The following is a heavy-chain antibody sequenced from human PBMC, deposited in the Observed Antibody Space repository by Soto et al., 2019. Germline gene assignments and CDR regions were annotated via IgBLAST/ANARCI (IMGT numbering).Heavy chain of an antibody. CDR1: GFTFSSYG. J-gene: IGHJ4*02. Sequence: GGSLRLSCAASGFTFSSYGMHWVRQAPGKGLEWVAVIWYDGSNKYYADSVKGRFTISRDNSKNTLYLQMNSLRAEDTAVYYCARDYGSGPFDYWGQGTLVTVSS. CDR3: ARDYGSGPFDY. V-gene: IGHV3-33*01. D-gene: IGHD6-19*01. CDR2: IWYDGSNK.